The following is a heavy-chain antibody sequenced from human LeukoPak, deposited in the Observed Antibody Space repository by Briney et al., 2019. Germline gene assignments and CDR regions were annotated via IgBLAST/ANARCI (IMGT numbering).Heavy chain of an antibody. CDR1: EFTFSAYA. Sequence: GGSLRLSCATSEFTFSAYAMNWVRQAPGKGLEWVGYISPTGSTMFYAGSVKGRFTISRDNADNSLYLQMKSLRVEDTAMYYCVRGGGRILETGGDSWGQGTLVTVSS. CDR3: VRGGGRILETGGDS. J-gene: IGHJ4*02. CDR2: ISPTGSTM. V-gene: IGHV3-48*04. D-gene: IGHD3-16*01.